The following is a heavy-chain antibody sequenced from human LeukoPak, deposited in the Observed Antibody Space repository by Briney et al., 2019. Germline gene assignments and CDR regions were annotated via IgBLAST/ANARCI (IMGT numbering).Heavy chain of an antibody. CDR2: IRYSSGSI. V-gene: IGHV3-9*01. CDR1: GFTFDEYA. CDR3: AKDRGGSSQLGDAFDV. D-gene: IGHD2-15*01. Sequence: QTGGSLRLSCAASGFTFDEYAMHWVRQAPGKGLEWVSGIRYSSGSIGYVDSVKGRFTISRDNAKNSLYLQMNSLRAEDTALYYCAKDRGGSSQLGDAFDVWGQGTMVSVSS. J-gene: IGHJ3*01.